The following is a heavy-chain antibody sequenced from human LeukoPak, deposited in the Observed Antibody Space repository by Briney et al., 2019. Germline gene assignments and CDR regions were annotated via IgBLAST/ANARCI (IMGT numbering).Heavy chain of an antibody. D-gene: IGHD1-26*01. CDR2: ISWNSGSI. J-gene: IGHJ5*02. V-gene: IGHV3-9*01. CDR1: GFTFDDYA. Sequence: GRSLRLSCAASGFTFDDYAMHWVRQAPGKGLEWVSGISWNSGSIGYADSVKGRFTISRDNAKNSLYLQMNSLRADDTAVYYCARDLELESPGWFDPWGQGTLVTVSS. CDR3: ARDLELESPGWFDP.